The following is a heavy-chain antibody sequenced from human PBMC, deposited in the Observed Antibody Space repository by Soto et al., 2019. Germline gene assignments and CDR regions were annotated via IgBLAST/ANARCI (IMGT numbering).Heavy chain of an antibody. V-gene: IGHV2-5*02. Sequence: QITLKESGPTLVRPAQTLTLTCDFSGFSLSTYHMGVAWIRQPPGKALEWLALIYWDDDKRYSPSLKDRLAISKDTSSNQAFLTITNIDPGDSATYFCAHAGYYDRLTFDHWGPGTLVTVSS. CDR2: IYWDDDK. CDR1: GFSLSTYHMG. CDR3: AHAGYYDRLTFDH. D-gene: IGHD1-26*01. J-gene: IGHJ4*02.